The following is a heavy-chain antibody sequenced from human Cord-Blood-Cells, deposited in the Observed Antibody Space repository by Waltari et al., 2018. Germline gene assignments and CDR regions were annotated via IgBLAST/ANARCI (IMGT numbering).Heavy chain of an antibody. Sequence: QVQLVQSGAEVKKPGASVKVSCKASGYTFTSSRISWVRQAPGPGLGWMGWISAYNGNTNYAQKLQGRVTMTTDTSTSTAYMELRSLRSDDTAVYYCARDTLVGYCSGGSCYSNFDYWGQGTLVTVSS. CDR2: ISAYNGNT. V-gene: IGHV1-18*01. J-gene: IGHJ4*02. CDR1: GYTFTSSR. CDR3: ARDTLVGYCSGGSCYSNFDY. D-gene: IGHD2-15*01.